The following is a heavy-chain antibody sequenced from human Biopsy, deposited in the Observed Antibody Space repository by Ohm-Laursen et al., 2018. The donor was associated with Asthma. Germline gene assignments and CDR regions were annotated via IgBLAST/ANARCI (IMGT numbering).Heavy chain of an antibody. J-gene: IGHJ4*02. CDR3: VKDVRLQLWGFDS. V-gene: IGHV3-9*01. D-gene: IGHD6-13*01. Sequence: SLRLSCTASGFTFDDYCMHWVRQAPGKGLEWVSGVSWNSGSIDYADSVKGRFTISRDNTKNSLYLQMNSLRDANTVLYYCVKDVRLQLWGFDSWGQGTLVTVSS. CDR2: VSWNSGSI. CDR1: GFTFDDYC.